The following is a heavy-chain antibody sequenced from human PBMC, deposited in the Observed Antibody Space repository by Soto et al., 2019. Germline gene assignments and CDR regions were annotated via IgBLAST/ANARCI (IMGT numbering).Heavy chain of an antibody. CDR1: GYTFSNFD. Sequence: ASVKVSCKASGYTFSNFDINWLRQASGQGPEWMGWMNANSRNTSYSQRFQGKFTMTWDTSLSTAYMEMNNLMSEDTAVYYCARGNPYNYAGFDVWGQGTTVTSP. CDR3: ARGNPYNYAGFDV. V-gene: IGHV1-8*01. D-gene: IGHD3-16*01. J-gene: IGHJ6*02. CDR2: MNANSRNT.